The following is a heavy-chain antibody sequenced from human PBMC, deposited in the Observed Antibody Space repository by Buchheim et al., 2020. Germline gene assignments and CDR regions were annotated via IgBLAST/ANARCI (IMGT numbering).Heavy chain of an antibody. D-gene: IGHD3-22*01. CDR3: AKDPLYYYDSSGYYYEGEDAFDI. CDR2: ISGSGGST. CDR1: GFTFSSYA. Sequence: EVQLLESGGGLVQPGGSLRLSCAASGFTFSSYAMSWVRQAPGKGLEWVSAISGSGGSTYYADSVKGRFTISRDNSKNTLYLQMNSLRAEDTAVYYCAKDPLYYYDSSGYYYEGEDAFDIWGQGT. V-gene: IGHV3-23*01. J-gene: IGHJ3*02.